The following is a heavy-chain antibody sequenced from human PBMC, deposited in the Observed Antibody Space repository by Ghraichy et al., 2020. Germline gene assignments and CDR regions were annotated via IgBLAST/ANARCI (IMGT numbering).Heavy chain of an antibody. V-gene: IGHV3-48*02. J-gene: IGHJ5*01. CDR1: GFAFSNYS. D-gene: IGHD5-18*01. Sequence: GGSLRLSCAASGFAFSNYSMDWVRQAQGKGLQWVSYISRTGDTYYADSVKGRFTISRDNAKNLMCLQMNTLRDEDTAVYYVAAWLRYDSWGHGTMVTVSS. CDR3: AAWLRYDS. CDR2: ISRTGDT.